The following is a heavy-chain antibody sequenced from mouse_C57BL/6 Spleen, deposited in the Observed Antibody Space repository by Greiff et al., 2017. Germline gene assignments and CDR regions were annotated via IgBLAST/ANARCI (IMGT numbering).Heavy chain of an antibody. V-gene: IGHV5-17*01. D-gene: IGHD1-1*01. CDR1: GFTFSDYG. CDR2: ISSGSSTI. CDR3: ARGDYGSSYGYFDV. Sequence: EVMLVESGGGLVKPGGSLKLSCAASGFTFSDYGMHWVRQAPEKGLEWVAYISSGSSTIYYADTVKGRFTISRDNAKNTLFLQMTSRRSEDTAMYYCARGDYGSSYGYFDVWGTGTTVTVSS. J-gene: IGHJ1*03.